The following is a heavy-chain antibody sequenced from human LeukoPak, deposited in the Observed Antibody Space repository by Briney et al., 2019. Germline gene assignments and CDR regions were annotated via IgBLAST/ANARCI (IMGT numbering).Heavy chain of an antibody. Sequence: TSETLSLTCTVSGYSISSGYYWGWIRQPPGKGLEWIGSIYHSGSTYYNPSLKSRVTISVDTSKNQFSLKLSSVTAADTAVYYCARAYRYSYVLGAFDIWGQGTMVTVSS. CDR3: ARAYRYSYVLGAFDI. D-gene: IGHD5-18*01. V-gene: IGHV4-38-2*02. J-gene: IGHJ3*02. CDR1: GYSISSGYY. CDR2: IYHSGST.